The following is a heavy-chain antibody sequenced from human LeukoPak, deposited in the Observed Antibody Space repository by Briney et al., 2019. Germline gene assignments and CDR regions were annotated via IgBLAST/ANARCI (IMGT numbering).Heavy chain of an antibody. CDR1: GGSISSYY. CDR3: ARAVGSGSFQTYYYYMDV. CDR2: IYTSGST. J-gene: IGHJ6*03. Sequence: SETLSLTCTVSGGSISSYYWSWIRQPAGKGLEWIGRIYTSGSTNYNPSLKSRVTMSVDTSKNQFSLKLSSVTAADTAVYYCARAVGSGSFQTYYYYMDVWGKGTTVTIPS. D-gene: IGHD3-10*01. V-gene: IGHV4-4*07.